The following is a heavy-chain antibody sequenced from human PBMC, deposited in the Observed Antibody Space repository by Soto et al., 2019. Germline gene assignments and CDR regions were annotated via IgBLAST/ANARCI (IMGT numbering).Heavy chain of an antibody. CDR2: INAGNGEI. V-gene: IGHV1-3*01. J-gene: IGHJ4*02. D-gene: IGHD6-19*01. CDR3: VRGEQQWLTLDY. Sequence: QVQLVQSGAEVKKPGASVTLSCTASRYTFTTYSIYWVRQAPGHRFEWMGWINAGNGEIRYSEAFQGRVTITRDTFANTAYLELSSLTSEDMAVYYCVRGEQQWLTLDYWGQGTLVTVS. CDR1: RYTFTTYS.